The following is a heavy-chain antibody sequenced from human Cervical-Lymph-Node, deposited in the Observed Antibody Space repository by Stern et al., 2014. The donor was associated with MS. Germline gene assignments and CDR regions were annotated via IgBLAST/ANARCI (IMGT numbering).Heavy chain of an antibody. CDR2: VYYTGSR. J-gene: IGHJ4*02. D-gene: IGHD1-26*01. V-gene: IGHV4-59*11. CDR1: GGSITSHY. CDR3: ARDEGGSYDH. Sequence: QMQLQESGPGLVKPAETLSLTCTISGGSITSHYWSWIRQPPGKGLEFIVFVYYTGSRNYTPSLNGRFAISVDTSKNHFFLKLSSVTAADTAVYFCARDEGGSYDHWGQGTLVTVSS.